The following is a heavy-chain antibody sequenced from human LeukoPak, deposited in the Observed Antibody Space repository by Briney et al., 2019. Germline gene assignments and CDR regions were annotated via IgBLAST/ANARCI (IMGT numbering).Heavy chain of an antibody. J-gene: IGHJ4*02. V-gene: IGHV3-21*01. CDR3: ARGRSSSGSMNEF. CDR2: ISSSSSYT. CDR1: GFTFSSYS. Sequence: GGSLRLSCAASGFTFSSYSMNWVRQAPGKGLEWVSSISSSSSYTYYPDSVKGRFTIFRDNAKNSLYLQMNSLRVEDTAVYYCARGRSSSGSMNEFWGQGTLVTVSS. D-gene: IGHD3-10*01.